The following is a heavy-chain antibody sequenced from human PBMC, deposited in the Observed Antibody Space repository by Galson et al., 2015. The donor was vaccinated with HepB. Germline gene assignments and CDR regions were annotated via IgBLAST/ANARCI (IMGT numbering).Heavy chain of an antibody. CDR1: GYTFTSYD. CDR2: MNPNSGNT. J-gene: IGHJ3*02. D-gene: IGHD1-14*01. CDR3: ARGDLTGRAGAFDI. V-gene: IGHV1-8*01. Sequence: SVKVSCKASGYTFTSYDISWVRQATGQGLEWMGWMNPNSGNTGYAQKFQGRVTMTRNTSISTTYMELSSLRSEDTAVYYCARGDLTGRAGAFDIWGQGTMVTVSS.